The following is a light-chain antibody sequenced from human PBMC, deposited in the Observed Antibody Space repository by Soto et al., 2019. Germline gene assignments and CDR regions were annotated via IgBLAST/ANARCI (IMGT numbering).Light chain of an antibody. J-gene: IGKJ4*01. CDR2: DAS. V-gene: IGKV3-11*01. CDR1: QSVSSY. CDR3: QRYNNWPLT. Sequence: EIVLTQSPATLSLSPGERATLSCRASQSVSSYLAWYQQKPGQAPRLLIYDASNRATGIPARFSGSRSGTEFTLTINGLQSEDFAVYYCQRYNNWPLTFGGGTKVDI.